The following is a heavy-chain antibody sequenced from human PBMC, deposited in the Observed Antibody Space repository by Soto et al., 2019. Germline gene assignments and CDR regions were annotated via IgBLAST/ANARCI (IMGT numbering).Heavy chain of an antibody. J-gene: IGHJ5*02. V-gene: IGHV4-39*01. D-gene: IGHD2-21*01. Sequence: QLQLQESGPGLVKPSETLSLTCTVSGDSISSSYYWGWVRQPPGKGLECIGAVYYTGFTYYNPSLKSRRTLSLDTSKNQFSLRLSSVTAADTAIYYCARLPVVVIALGYFDPWGPGTLVTVSS. CDR1: GDSISSSYY. CDR3: ARLPVVVIALGYFDP. CDR2: VYYTGFT.